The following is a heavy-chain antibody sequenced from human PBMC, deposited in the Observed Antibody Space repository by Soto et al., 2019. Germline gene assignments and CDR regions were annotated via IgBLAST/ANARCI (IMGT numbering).Heavy chain of an antibody. Sequence: EVQLVESGGGLVQPGGSLRLSCAASGFTFSSYSMNWVRQAPGKGLEWVSYISSSSSTIYYADSVKGRFTISRDNAKNSLYLQMNSLRAEDTAVYYCAREIPRPAVDAFEIWGQGTMVTVSS. V-gene: IGHV3-48*01. J-gene: IGHJ3*02. CDR1: GFTFSSYS. CDR3: AREIPRPAVDAFEI. CDR2: ISSSSSTI.